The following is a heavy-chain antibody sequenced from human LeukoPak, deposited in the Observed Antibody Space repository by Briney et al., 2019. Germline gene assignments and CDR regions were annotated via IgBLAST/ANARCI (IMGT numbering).Heavy chain of an antibody. Sequence: PGRSLRLSCAASGFTFSTYAMHWVRQAPGKGLEWVAVISYDGSNEYYADSVKGRFTISRDNSRNTLYLQMNSLRAEDTAVYYCAREDWYYGSGSPQGYWGQGTLVTVS. J-gene: IGHJ4*02. CDR2: ISYDGSNE. CDR3: AREDWYYGSGSPQGY. D-gene: IGHD3-10*01. CDR1: GFTFSTYA. V-gene: IGHV3-30-3*01.